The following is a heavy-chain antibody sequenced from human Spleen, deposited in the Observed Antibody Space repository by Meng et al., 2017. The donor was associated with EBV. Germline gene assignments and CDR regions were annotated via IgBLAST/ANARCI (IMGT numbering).Heavy chain of an antibody. V-gene: IGHV4-39*07. D-gene: IGHD3-22*01. CDR2: IYYSGST. CDR1: GGSISGSTYY. Sequence: HLRLPDAAPGLLNPSRPRSPTFTRCGGSISGSTYYWDWIRQPPGKGLEWIGSIYYSGSTYYNPALKRRVSMSVDTSNNQFSLKLSSLTAADTAVYYCAREGRFSDSSGLDYWGQGSLVTVSS. CDR3: AREGRFSDSSGLDY. J-gene: IGHJ4*02.